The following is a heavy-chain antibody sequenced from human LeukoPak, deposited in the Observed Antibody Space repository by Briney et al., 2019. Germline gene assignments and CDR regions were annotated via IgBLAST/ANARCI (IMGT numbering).Heavy chain of an antibody. Sequence: SETLSLTCTVSGDSISSGDYYWGWIRQPPGKGLEWIGSIYHSGSTYYNPSLKSRVTISVDTSRNQFSLKLSSVTAADTAVYYCARDSGYYYDSSGYPWFDPWGQGTLVTVSS. J-gene: IGHJ5*02. CDR3: ARDSGYYYDSSGYPWFDP. D-gene: IGHD3-22*01. CDR2: IYHSGST. V-gene: IGHV4-38-2*02. CDR1: GDSISSGDYY.